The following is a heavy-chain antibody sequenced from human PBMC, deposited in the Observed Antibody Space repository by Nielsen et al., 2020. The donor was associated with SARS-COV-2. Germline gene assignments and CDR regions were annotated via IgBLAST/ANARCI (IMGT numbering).Heavy chain of an antibody. D-gene: IGHD3-22*01. CDR1: GGSMSRYY. Sequence: SETLSLTCTVSGGSMSRYYWSWIRQPPGKGLEWIGYIYFSGTTNYNPSLKSRVTISVDTSKNQFSLRLSSVTAADTAVYYCARDSSGTYRRVDYWGQGTLVTVSS. J-gene: IGHJ4*02. CDR3: ARDSSGTYRRVDY. V-gene: IGHV4-59*13. CDR2: IYFSGTT.